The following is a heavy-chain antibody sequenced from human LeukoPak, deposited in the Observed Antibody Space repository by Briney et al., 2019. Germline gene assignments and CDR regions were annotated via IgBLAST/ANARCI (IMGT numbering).Heavy chain of an antibody. CDR1: GGSISSGDYY. D-gene: IGHD6-13*01. CDR2: IYYSGST. CDR3: ARLDRGGSSWYFDY. Sequence: SETLSLTCTVSGGSISSGDYYWSWIRQPPGKGLEWIGSIYYSGSTYYNPSLKSRVTISVDTSKNQFSLKLSSVTAADTAVYYCARLDRGGSSWYFDYWGQGTLVTVSS. J-gene: IGHJ4*02. V-gene: IGHV4-39*07.